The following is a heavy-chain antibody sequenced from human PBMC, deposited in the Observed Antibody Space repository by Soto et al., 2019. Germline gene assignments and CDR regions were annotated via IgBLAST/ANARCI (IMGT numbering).Heavy chain of an antibody. D-gene: IGHD6-19*01. J-gene: IGHJ4*02. CDR1: GLTFSRAD. CDR3: ASPQQWLGQRGDFDY. CDR2: SGGSDLST. Sequence: EVQLLESGGGLVQPGGSLRLSCVVSGLTFSRADLSWVRQPPGKGLEWVSASGGSDLSTHYVDSVKGRFTISRDSSKNTLYLQMNSLSAEDTAIYYCASPQQWLGQRGDFDYWGQGTLVTVSS. V-gene: IGHV3-23*01.